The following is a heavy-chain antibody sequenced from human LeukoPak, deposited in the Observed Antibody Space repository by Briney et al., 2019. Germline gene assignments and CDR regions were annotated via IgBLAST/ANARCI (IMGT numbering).Heavy chain of an antibody. V-gene: IGHV3-23*01. CDR3: AKDVRSSWSSYFAY. CDR1: GFTFSSQT. CDR2: ISGSGGST. J-gene: IGHJ4*02. Sequence: PGGSLRLSCAASGFTFSSQTMSWVRQAPGKGLEWVSAISGSGGSTYYADSVKGRFTISRDNSKNTLYLQMNSLRAEDTAVYYCAKDVRSSWSSYFAYWGQGTLLTVSS. D-gene: IGHD6-13*01.